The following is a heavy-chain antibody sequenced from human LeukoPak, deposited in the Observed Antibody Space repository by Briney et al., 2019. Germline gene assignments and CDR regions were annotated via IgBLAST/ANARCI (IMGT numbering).Heavy chain of an antibody. V-gene: IGHV3-64D*06. Sequence: PGGSLRLSCSASGFIFSNYDMHWVRQAPGKGLEYVSAINNNGGRTYYADSVKGRFTVPRDNPKNTLYLQMSSLRAEDTAVYYCVKMYDGYWGQGTLVTVSS. J-gene: IGHJ4*02. CDR2: INNNGGRT. CDR3: VKMYDGY. D-gene: IGHD3-3*01. CDR1: GFIFSNYD.